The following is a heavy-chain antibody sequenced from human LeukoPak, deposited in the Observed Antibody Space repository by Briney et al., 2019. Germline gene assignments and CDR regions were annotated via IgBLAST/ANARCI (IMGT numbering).Heavy chain of an antibody. CDR1: GFTFSSYA. CDR3: AKRSIEFRRDEPLEWLLTPSPFDY. CDR2: ISGSGGST. D-gene: IGHD3-3*01. J-gene: IGHJ4*02. Sequence: GGSLRLSCAASGFTFSSYAMSWVRQAPGKGLEWVSAISGSGGSTYYADSVKGRFTISRDNSKNTLYLQMNSLRAEDTAVYYCAKRSIEFRRDEPLEWLLTPSPFDYWGQGTLVTVSS. V-gene: IGHV3-23*01.